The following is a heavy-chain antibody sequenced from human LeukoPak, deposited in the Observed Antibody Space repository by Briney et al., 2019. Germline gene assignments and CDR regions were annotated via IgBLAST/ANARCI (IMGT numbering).Heavy chain of an antibody. CDR2: INAGNGNT. D-gene: IGHD3-10*01. V-gene: IGHV1-3*01. CDR3: ARDHGLRGVIYY. CDR1: GYTFTSYA. Sequence: ASVKVSCKASGYTFTSYAMHWVRQAPGQRLEWMGWINAGNGNTNYAQKLQGRVTMTTDTSTSTAYMELRSLRSDDTAVYYCARDHGLRGVIYYWGQGTLVTVSS. J-gene: IGHJ4*02.